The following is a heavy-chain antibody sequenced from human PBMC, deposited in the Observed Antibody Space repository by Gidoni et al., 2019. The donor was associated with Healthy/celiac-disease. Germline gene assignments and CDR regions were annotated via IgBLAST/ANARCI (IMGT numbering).Heavy chain of an antibody. CDR2: IRSIANSYAT. CDR3: TRAYDFWSGSSFDY. Sequence: GGLVQPGGYLKLSCAASGVTFSGAAMHWVRQASGKGLEWVGRIRSIANSYATASAASVQGRFTISRDDSKNTAYLQINSLKTEDTAVYYCTRAYDFWSGSSFDYWGQGTLVTVSS. CDR1: GVTFSGAA. D-gene: IGHD3-3*01. V-gene: IGHV3-73*01. J-gene: IGHJ4*02.